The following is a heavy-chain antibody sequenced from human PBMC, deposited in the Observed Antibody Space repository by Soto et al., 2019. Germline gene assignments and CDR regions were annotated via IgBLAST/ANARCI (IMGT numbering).Heavy chain of an antibody. V-gene: IGHV3-23*01. CDR3: AKGEAVADLTYYYYMDV. CDR2: ISGSGGST. D-gene: IGHD6-19*01. Sequence: GESLKISCAASGFTFSSYAMSWVRQAPGKGLEWVSAISGSGGSTYYADSVKGRFTISRDNSKNTLYLQMNSLRAEDTAVYYCAKGEAVADLTYYYYMDVWGKGTTVTVSS. J-gene: IGHJ6*03. CDR1: GFTFSSYA.